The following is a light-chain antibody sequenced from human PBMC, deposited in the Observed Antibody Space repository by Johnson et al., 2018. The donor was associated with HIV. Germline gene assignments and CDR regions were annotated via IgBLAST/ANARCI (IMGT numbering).Light chain of an antibody. CDR3: GTWDSSLRVEV. V-gene: IGLV1-51*01. CDR1: SSNIGNNY. CDR2: DNN. Sequence: QSVLTQPPSVSAAPGQKVTISCSGSSSNIGNNYVSWYQQLPGTAPKLLIYDNNKRPSGIPDRFSGSKSGTSATLGITGLQTGDEADDYCGTWDSSLRVEVCGTGTKVTVL. J-gene: IGLJ1*01.